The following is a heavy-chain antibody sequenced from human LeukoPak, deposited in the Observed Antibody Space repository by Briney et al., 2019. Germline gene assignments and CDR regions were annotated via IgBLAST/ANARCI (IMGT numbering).Heavy chain of an antibody. Sequence: PGGSLRPSCAASGFXFSDYYITWIRQAPGKGLEWLSYISGSGSDTNYADSVKGRFTTSRGNAKNSLYLQMNSLRAEDTAVYYCARVGSIAAAGTPDYWGQGTLVTVSS. CDR2: ISGSGSDT. D-gene: IGHD6-13*01. J-gene: IGHJ4*02. CDR1: GFXFSDYY. V-gene: IGHV3-11*06. CDR3: ARVGSIAAAGTPDY.